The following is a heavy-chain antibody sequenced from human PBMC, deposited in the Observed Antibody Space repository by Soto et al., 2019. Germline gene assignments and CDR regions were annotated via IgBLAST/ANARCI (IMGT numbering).Heavy chain of an antibody. V-gene: IGHV3-30*18. CDR2: VSHDGRNT. CDR1: GCPFSDYS. J-gene: IGHJ4*02. CDR3: AKGGRQWLVTSDFNY. D-gene: IGHD6-19*01. Sequence: PGGSLRLSRPASGCPFSDYSMHWVRQAPGKGLEWVAVVSHDGRNTHYADSVKGRFTISRDSSKNTVSLEMTSLRAEDTAVYYCAKGGRQWLVTSDFNYWGQGALVTVSS.